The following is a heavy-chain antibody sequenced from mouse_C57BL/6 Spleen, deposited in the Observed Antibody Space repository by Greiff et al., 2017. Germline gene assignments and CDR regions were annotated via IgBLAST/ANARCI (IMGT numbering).Heavy chain of an antibody. D-gene: IGHD1-2*01. Sequence: EVLLVESGPELVKPGASVKISCKASGYSFTGYYMNWVKQSPEKSLEWIGEINPSTGGTTYNQKFKAKATLTVDKSSSTAYMQLKSLTSEDSAVCYCAINYGPYFDCWGHGTTLTVSS. J-gene: IGHJ2*01. CDR2: INPSTGGT. V-gene: IGHV1-42*01. CDR1: GYSFTGYY. CDR3: AINYGPYFDC.